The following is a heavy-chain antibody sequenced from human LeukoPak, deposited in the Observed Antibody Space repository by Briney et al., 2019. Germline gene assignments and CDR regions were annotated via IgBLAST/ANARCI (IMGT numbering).Heavy chain of an antibody. Sequence: SSETLSLTCTVSGGSISSSSYYWGWIRQPPGKGLEWIGSIYYSGSTYYNPSLKSRVTISVDTSKNQFSLKLSSVTAADTAVYYCARLGVKQQLLDYWGQGTLVTVSS. V-gene: IGHV4-39*01. CDR3: ARLGVKQQLLDY. J-gene: IGHJ4*02. D-gene: IGHD6-13*01. CDR2: IYYSGST. CDR1: GGSISSSSYY.